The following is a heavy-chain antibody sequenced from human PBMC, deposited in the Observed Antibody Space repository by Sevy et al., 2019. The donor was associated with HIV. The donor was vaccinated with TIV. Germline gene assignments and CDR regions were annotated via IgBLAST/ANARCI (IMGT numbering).Heavy chain of an antibody. CDR3: ARRYFDI. Sequence: GGSLRLSCAASGFTFSDYWMQWVRQAPGKGLGWVANIKQDGSQIYYVDSVKGRFTISRDNAKNSLYLQMNSLRPEDTAIYFCARRYFDIWGRGILVTVSS. CDR2: IKQDGSQI. J-gene: IGHJ2*01. CDR1: GFTFSDYW. V-gene: IGHV3-7*01.